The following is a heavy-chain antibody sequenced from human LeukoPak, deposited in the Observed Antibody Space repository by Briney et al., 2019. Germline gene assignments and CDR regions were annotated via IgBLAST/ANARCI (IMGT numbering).Heavy chain of an antibody. J-gene: IGHJ4*02. D-gene: IGHD5-24*01. CDR1: GYTFTGYY. V-gene: IGHV1-2*02. Sequence: ASVKVSCKASGYTFTGYYMHWVRQAPGQGLEWMGWINPNSGGTNYAQKFQGRVTMTRDTSISTAYMELSRLRSDDTAVYYCARGRPRWLQLGWRVDYWGQGTLVTVSS. CDR3: ARGRPRWLQLGWRVDY. CDR2: INPNSGGT.